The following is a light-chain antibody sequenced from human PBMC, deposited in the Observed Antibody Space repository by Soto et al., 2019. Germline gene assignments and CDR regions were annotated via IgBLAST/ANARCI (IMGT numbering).Light chain of an antibody. CDR2: AAS. V-gene: IGKV1-9*01. CDR1: QAISSY. J-gene: IGKJ5*01. Sequence: DIQLAQSPSFLSASAGDRFSIACRASQAISSYLAWYQQKPGRAPKLLIYAASTLQSGVPSRFSGSGSGTEFTLTITSLQPEDFATYYCQQLNSFPITFGQGTRLENK. CDR3: QQLNSFPIT.